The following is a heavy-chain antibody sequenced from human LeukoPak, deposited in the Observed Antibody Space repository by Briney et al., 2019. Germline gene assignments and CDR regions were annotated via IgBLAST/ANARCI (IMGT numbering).Heavy chain of an antibody. CDR2: INPNGGGT. Sequence: GASVKVSCKASGYTFTGYYMHWVRQAPGQGLEWMGWINPNGGGTNYAQKFQGRVTMTRDRSISTAYMELSRLRSDDTAVYYCAREYYSDSSDNYPDFDYWGQGTLVTVSS. CDR3: AREYYSDSSDNYPDFDY. CDR1: GYTFTGYY. V-gene: IGHV1-2*02. J-gene: IGHJ4*02. D-gene: IGHD3-22*01.